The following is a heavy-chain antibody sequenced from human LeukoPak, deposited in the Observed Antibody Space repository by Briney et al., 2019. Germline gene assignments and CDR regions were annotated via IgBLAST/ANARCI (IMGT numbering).Heavy chain of an antibody. D-gene: IGHD3-3*01. J-gene: IGHJ4*02. V-gene: IGHV3-23*01. CDR1: GSTFTGHT. Sequence: GGSLRLSCAASGSTFTGHTMTWLRQAPGKGLEWVSIIGGRDDRTYYADSVKGRFTISRDNSKNTLYLQMNSLRGEDTAVYYCAKDPNPFYDFWSGYKWGQGTLVTVSS. CDR3: AKDPNPFYDFWSGYK. CDR2: IGGRDDRT.